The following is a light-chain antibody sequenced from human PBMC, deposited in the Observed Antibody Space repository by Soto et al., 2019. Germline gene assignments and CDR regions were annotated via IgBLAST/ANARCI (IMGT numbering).Light chain of an antibody. CDR1: SSDVGAYNY. CDR2: EVS. CDR3: ASYTSGSTRV. V-gene: IGLV2-14*01. J-gene: IGLJ3*02. Sequence: QSVLTQPASVSGSPGQSITISCTGTSSDVGAYNYVSWYQHHPGKAPKLMIFEVSYWPTGVSNRFSGSKSGNTASLTISGLQAEDEATYYCASYTSGSTRVFGGGTKLTVL.